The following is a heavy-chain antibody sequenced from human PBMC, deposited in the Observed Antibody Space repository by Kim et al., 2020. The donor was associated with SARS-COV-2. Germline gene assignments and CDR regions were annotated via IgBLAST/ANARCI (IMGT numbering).Heavy chain of an antibody. J-gene: IGHJ3*02. CDR2: IYPTASRT. CDR1: GFSFTSDY. CDR3: AREGVLAAPGRNDAFDI. D-gene: IGHD6-13*01. V-gene: IGHV1-46*01. Sequence: ASVKVSCKASGFSFTSDYLHWVRQAPGQGLEWMGIIYPTASRTRYAQKLQGRVTMTRDTSTSTFHMELSILTSEDTAIYYCAREGVLAAPGRNDAFDIWGQGTVVTVSS.